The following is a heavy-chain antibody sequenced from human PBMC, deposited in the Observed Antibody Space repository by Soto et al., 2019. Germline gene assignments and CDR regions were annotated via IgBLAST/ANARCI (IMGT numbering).Heavy chain of an antibody. V-gene: IGHV1-8*01. J-gene: IGHJ4*02. CDR1: GYTFTNNE. CDR3: ACGCGIYRRGWYDY. Sequence: QVQLVQPGAEVKKPGASVKVSCKASGYTFTNNEINWARQATGQGREWMGWMNPKRGNTGYAQKFQGRVTMSRNTSVSAAYVGLSSLRSVVTAGYYCACGCGIYRRGWYDYWGQGTLVTVSS. D-gene: IGHD6-19*01. CDR2: MNPKRGNT.